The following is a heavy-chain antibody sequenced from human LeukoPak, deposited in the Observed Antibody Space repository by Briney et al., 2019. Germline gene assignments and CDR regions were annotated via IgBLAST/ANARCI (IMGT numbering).Heavy chain of an antibody. CDR2: ISSSSKTI. CDR3: ARDHRSGSGSGTQANDY. D-gene: IGHD3-10*01. CDR1: GFTFSYYS. V-gene: IGHV3-48*02. J-gene: IGHJ4*02. Sequence: GALRLSCAASGFTFSYYSMNWVRQAPGKGLEWVSYISSSSKTIYYADSVKGRFTTSRDNAKKSLDLQMNSLRDEDTAVYYCARDHRSGSGSGTQANDYWGQGTLVTVSS.